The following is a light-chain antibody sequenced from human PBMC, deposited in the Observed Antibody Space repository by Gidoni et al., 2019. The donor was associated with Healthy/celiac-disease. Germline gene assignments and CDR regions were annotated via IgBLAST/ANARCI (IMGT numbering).Light chain of an antibody. J-gene: IGKJ2*01. V-gene: IGKV1-5*03. Sequence: DIQMTQSPSTLSASVGDRVTITCRASQSISSWLAWYQQKPGKAPKLLIYKASSLESGVPSRFSASGSGTEFTLTISSLQPDDFATYYCQQYNSYSGYTFXQXTKLEIK. CDR2: KAS. CDR3: QQYNSYSGYT. CDR1: QSISSW.